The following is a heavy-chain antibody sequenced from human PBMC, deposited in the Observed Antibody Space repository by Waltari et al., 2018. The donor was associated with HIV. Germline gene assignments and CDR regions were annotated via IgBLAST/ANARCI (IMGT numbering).Heavy chain of an antibody. D-gene: IGHD6-6*01. CDR2: ISSSGNFK. J-gene: IGHJ5*02. CDR3: ARDSRGSTWSLNWFDP. Sequence: EVQLVESGGGRVKPGESLGLSCVTSGFIFNTYSMNWVRQAPGKGPEWVSSISSSGNFKHYADSVKGRFTISRDNAENSLYLQMNGLRAEDTAIYYCARDSRGSTWSLNWFDPWGQGTLVTVSS. CDR1: GFIFNTYS. V-gene: IGHV3-21*02.